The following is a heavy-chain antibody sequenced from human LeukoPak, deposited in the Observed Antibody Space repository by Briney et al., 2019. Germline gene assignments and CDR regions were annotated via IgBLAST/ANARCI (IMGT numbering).Heavy chain of an antibody. CDR2: IYYSGST. V-gene: IGHV4-59*01. Sequence: SETLSLTCTVSVGSISSYYWSWIRQPPGKGLEWIGYIYYSGSTNYNPSLKSRVTISVDTSKNQFSLKLSSVTAADTAVYYCARENFAGSYYNWFDPWGQGTLVTVSS. J-gene: IGHJ5*02. CDR3: ARENFAGSYYNWFDP. D-gene: IGHD3-10*01. CDR1: VGSISSYY.